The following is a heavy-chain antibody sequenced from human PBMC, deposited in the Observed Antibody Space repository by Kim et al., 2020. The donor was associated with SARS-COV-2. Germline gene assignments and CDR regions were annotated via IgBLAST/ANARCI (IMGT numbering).Heavy chain of an antibody. V-gene: IGHV3-11*06. CDR1: GFTFSDYD. CDR3: ARARRCSGTNCLRELGGFDM. D-gene: IGHD2-2*01. Sequence: GGSLRLSCAASGFTFSDYDTSWIRQAPGKGLEWVSYISSSSSYTNYADSVKGRFTISRDNAKKSLYLQMNSLRAEDTAVYYCARARRCSGTNCLRELGGFDMWGQGTMVTVSS. CDR2: ISSSSSYT. J-gene: IGHJ3*02.